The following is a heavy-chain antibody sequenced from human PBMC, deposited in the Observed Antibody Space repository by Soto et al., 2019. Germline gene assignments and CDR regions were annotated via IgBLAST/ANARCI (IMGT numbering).Heavy chain of an antibody. D-gene: IGHD7-27*01. Sequence: GGSLRLSCAASGFTFSSYDMHWVRQATGKGLEWVSAIGTAGDTYYPGSVKGRFTISRENAKNSLYLQMNSLRAEDTAVYYCARSGWGRAGEPGDFDYWGQGTLVTVSS. V-gene: IGHV3-13*01. CDR1: GFTFSSYD. J-gene: IGHJ4*02. CDR2: IGTAGDT. CDR3: ARSGWGRAGEPGDFDY.